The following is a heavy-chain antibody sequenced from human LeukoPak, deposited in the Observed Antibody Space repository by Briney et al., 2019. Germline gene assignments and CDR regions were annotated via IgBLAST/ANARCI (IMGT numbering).Heavy chain of an antibody. J-gene: IGHJ3*02. Sequence: NPSETLSLTCTVSGGSISSYYWSWIRQPPGKGLEWIGYIYYGGSTNYNPSLKSRVTISVDTSKNQFSLKLSSVTAADTAVYYCARAEPHYDFWSGYYTKGAFDIWGQGTMVTVSS. CDR3: ARAEPHYDFWSGYYTKGAFDI. CDR2: IYYGGST. V-gene: IGHV4-59*01. D-gene: IGHD3-3*01. CDR1: GGSISSYY.